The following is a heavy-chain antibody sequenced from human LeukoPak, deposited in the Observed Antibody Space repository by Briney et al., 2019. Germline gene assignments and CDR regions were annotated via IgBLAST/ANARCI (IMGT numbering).Heavy chain of an antibody. J-gene: IGHJ4*02. D-gene: IGHD3-22*01. CDR1: GFTFSSYA. V-gene: IGHV3-23*01. Sequence: GGSLRLSCGASGFTFSSYAMSWVRQAPGKGLEWVSTISGSGGSTYYADPGKGRFTISRDNSKNTLYLHMQSLRAEDTAVYYCAKDSNGDYYDSSGYYLFHYWGQGTLVTVSS. CDR3: AKDSNGDYYDSSGYYLFHY. CDR2: ISGSGGST.